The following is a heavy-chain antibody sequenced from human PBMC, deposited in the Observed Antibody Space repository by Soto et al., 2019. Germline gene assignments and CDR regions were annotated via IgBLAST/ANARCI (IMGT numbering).Heavy chain of an antibody. CDR1: GYTFTSYG. CDR2: ISAYNGNT. V-gene: IGHV1-18*01. Sequence: GASVKVSCKASGYTFTSYGISWVRQAPGQGLEWMGWISAYNGNTNYAQKLQGRVTMTTDTSTSTAYMELRSLRSDDTAVYYCARDGGDDILTGYTYYYCHNGMDAWGQGTTVTVSS. CDR3: ARDGGDDILTGYTYYYCHNGMDA. J-gene: IGHJ6*02. D-gene: IGHD3-9*01.